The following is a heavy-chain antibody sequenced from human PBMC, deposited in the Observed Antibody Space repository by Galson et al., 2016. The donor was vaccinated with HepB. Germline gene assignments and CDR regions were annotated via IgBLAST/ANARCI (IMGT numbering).Heavy chain of an antibody. J-gene: IGHJ4*02. CDR1: GGSMRNYQ. CDR3: TLYTYGRFDY. D-gene: IGHD5-18*01. V-gene: IGHV3-15*01. Sequence: ETLSLTCTVSGGSMRNYQWSWVRQPPGKGLEWVGRINTKTDGGTTEYAAPVKGRLTISRDDSKNTVDLQMNSLKTEDTAVYYCTLYTYGRFDYWGQGTLDTVSS. CDR2: INTKTDGGTT.